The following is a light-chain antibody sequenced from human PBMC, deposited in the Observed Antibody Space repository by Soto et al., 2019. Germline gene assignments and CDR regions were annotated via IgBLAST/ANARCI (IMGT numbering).Light chain of an antibody. CDR2: LGS. J-gene: IGKJ2*01. V-gene: IGKV2-28*01. Sequence: DIVMTQTPLSLTVTPGEPACISFRSSQILLHPNGGTYLEWYLQKPGQSPQLLIYLGSNRASGVPDRVSGSEAGTDFTLKISRVEAEDVGVYYCMQALQTPYTFGQGTKVDIK. CDR3: MQALQTPYT. CDR1: QILLHPNGGTY.